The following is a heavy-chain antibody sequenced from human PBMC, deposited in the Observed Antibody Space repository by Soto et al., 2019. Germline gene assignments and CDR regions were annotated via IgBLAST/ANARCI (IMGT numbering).Heavy chain of an antibody. V-gene: IGHV4-59*08. CDR2: IYYSGSS. Sequence: QVQLQKSGPGLVKPSETLSLTCTVSGGSISSYYWSWIRQPPGKELEWIGYIYYSGSSNYNPSLKSRVTVSVDTSNNQFSLKLSSVTAADTAVYYCARQNAGPYCSSPSCRSDVYYYYGMDVWGQGTTVTVSS. CDR1: GGSISSYY. CDR3: ARQNAGPYCSSPSCRSDVYYYYGMDV. D-gene: IGHD2-2*01. J-gene: IGHJ6*02.